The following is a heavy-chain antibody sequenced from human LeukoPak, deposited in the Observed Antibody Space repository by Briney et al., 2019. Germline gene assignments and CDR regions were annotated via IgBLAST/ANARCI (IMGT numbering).Heavy chain of an antibody. CDR3: ARDLGYYGSGSYYNVEVPFDY. CDR1: GGSISSYNYY. J-gene: IGHJ4*02. D-gene: IGHD3-10*01. V-gene: IGHV4-39*07. CDR2: IYYSGST. Sequence: SETLSLTCTVSGGSISSYNYYWDWIRQPPGKGLEWIGSIYYSGSTYYNPSLKSRVTISVDTSKNQFSLKLSSVTAADTAVYYCARDLGYYGSGSYYNVEVPFDYWGQGTLVTVSS.